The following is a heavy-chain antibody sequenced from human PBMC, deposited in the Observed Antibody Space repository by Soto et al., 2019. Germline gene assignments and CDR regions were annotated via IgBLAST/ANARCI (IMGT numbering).Heavy chain of an antibody. V-gene: IGHV3-48*03. CDR2: ISSSGSTA. J-gene: IGHJ6*02. CDR1: GFTFSRFE. D-gene: IGHD3-10*01. Sequence: LRLSCAASGFTFSRFELHWVRQAPGKGLEWISYISSSGSTAYYASSVEGRFTISRDNANNSVYLQMDSLRAEDTALYYCTRAAWFPYLSFYWGQGTTVTVSS. CDR3: TRAAWFPYLSFY.